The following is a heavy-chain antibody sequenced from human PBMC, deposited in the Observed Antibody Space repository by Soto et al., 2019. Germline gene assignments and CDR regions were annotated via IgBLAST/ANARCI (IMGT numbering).Heavy chain of an antibody. CDR3: AKGKGSNSYYYYYGMDV. V-gene: IGHV3-30*18. CDR2: ISYDGSNK. CDR1: GFTFSSYG. D-gene: IGHD2-2*01. J-gene: IGHJ6*02. Sequence: GRSLRLSCAASGFTFSSYGMHWVRQAPGKGLEWVAVISYDGSNKYYADSVKGRFTISRDNSKNTLYLQMNSLRAEDTAVYYCAKGKGSNSYYYYYGMDVWGQGTTVTVSS.